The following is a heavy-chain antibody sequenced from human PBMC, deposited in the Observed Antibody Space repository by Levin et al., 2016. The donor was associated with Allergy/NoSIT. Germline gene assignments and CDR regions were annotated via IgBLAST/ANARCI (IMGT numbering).Heavy chain of an antibody. D-gene: IGHD2-21*01. Sequence: VRQMPGKGLEWVSYISSSSTTIYYADSVKGRFTISRDNAKNSLYLQMNSLRDEDTSVYYCARDGDFLFDCWGQGTLVTASS. J-gene: IGHJ4*02. CDR2: ISSSSTTI. V-gene: IGHV3-48*02. CDR3: ARDGDFLFDC.